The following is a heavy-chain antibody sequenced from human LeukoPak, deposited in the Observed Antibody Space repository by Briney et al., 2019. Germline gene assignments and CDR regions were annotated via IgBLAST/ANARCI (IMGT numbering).Heavy chain of an antibody. D-gene: IGHD2-2*01. CDR3: AKDLRCSSTSCPRAGAFDI. CDR2: ISYDGSNK. CDR1: GFTFSSYG. V-gene: IGHV3-30*18. Sequence: GRSLRLSCAASGFTFSSYGMHWVRQAPGKGLEWVAVISYDGSNKYYADSVKGRFTISRDNSKNTLYLQMNSLRAEDTAVYYCAKDLRCSSTSCPRAGAFDIWGQGTMVTVSS. J-gene: IGHJ3*02.